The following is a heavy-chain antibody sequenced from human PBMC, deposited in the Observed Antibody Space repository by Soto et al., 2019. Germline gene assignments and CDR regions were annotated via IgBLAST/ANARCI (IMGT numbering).Heavy chain of an antibody. Sequence: GSLRLSCAASGFTFSSYSMNWVRQAPGKGLEWVSCISSSSSTIYYADSVKGRFTISRDNAKNSLYLQMNSLRDEDTAVYYCARGPLYCSGGSCYSHFDYWGQG. V-gene: IGHV3-48*02. CDR3: ARGPLYCSGGSCYSHFDY. J-gene: IGHJ4*02. CDR1: GFTFSSYS. CDR2: ISSSSSTI. D-gene: IGHD2-15*01.